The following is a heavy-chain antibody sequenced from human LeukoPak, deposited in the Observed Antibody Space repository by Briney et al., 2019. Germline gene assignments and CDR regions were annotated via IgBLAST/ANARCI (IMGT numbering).Heavy chain of an antibody. CDR3: ARRGRNSSGWQDYL. V-gene: IGHV4-59*01. CDR2: IYHIGST. D-gene: IGHD6-25*01. J-gene: IGHJ4*02. Sequence: SSETLSLTCTVSGGSISSYYWSWIRQPPGKGLESIANIYHIGSTNYNPSLSSRVTISIDTAKNQFSLKLTSVTAADTAVYYCARRGRNSSGWQDYLWGQGTLVTVSS. CDR1: GGSISSYY.